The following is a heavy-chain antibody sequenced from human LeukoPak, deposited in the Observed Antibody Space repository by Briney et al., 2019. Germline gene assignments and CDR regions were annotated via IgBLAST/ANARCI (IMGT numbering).Heavy chain of an antibody. CDR2: ISWNSGSV. CDR3: ASGYSGYVLVY. D-gene: IGHD5-12*01. CDR1: GFTFDDYA. J-gene: IGHJ4*02. Sequence: PSGGSLRLSCAVSGFTFDDYAMHWVRQGPGKGLEWVSGISWNSGSVGYVDSVKGRFTISRGNAKNSLYLQMNSLRAEDTAVYYCASGYSGYVLVYWGQGTLVTVSS. V-gene: IGHV3-9*01.